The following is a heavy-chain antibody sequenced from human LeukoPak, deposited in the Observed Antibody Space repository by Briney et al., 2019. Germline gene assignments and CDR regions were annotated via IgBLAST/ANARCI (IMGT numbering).Heavy chain of an antibody. J-gene: IGHJ6*03. CDR1: GYSFTSYW. CDR2: IYPGDSDT. D-gene: IGHD6-13*01. Sequence: GESLKISCKGSGYSFTSYWIGWVRQMPGKGLEWMGIIYPGDSDTRYSPSFQGQVTISADKSISTAYLQWSSLKASDTAMYYCARAERGIAAAESYYYYYMDVWGKGTTVTVSS. V-gene: IGHV5-51*01. CDR3: ARAERGIAAAESYYYYYMDV.